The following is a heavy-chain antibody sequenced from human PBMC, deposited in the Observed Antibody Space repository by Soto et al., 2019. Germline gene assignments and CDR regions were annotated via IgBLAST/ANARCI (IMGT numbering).Heavy chain of an antibody. Sequence: ASVKVSCKASQFNLDTFRTSVVQWVRQARGQGLEWVGWVVVGSGLTNYAQQFQGKVTITWDMSTSTAYMELSSLRSEDTAVYCVCAIIGGGGSTYYAHSVKGRFTISRDNSKNTLYLQMNSLRAEDTAVYYCAKDRNYDFWSGYLFDPWGQGTLVTVSS. J-gene: IGHJ5*02. CDR2: VVVGSGLT. D-gene: IGHD2-15*01. CDR1: QFNLDTFRTSV. V-gene: IGHV1-58*01. CDR3: CAIIGGGGSTYYAHSVKGRFTISRDNSKNTLYLQMNSLRAEDTAVYYCAKDRNYDFWSGYLFDP.